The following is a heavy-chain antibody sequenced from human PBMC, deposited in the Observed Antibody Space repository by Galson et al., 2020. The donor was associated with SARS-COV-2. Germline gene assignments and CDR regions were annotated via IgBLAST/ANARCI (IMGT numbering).Heavy chain of an antibody. J-gene: IGHJ4*02. V-gene: IGHV3-23*01. Sequence: GGSLRLSCAASGFTFSSYAMSWVRQAPGKGLEWVSAISSTGSSTSYADSVKGRFTISSDKSKNTLYLQMNSLRAEDTALYYCAKGDSTGWFGYSFDYWGQGTLVTVSS. CDR1: GFTFSSYA. CDR3: AKGDSTGWFGYSFDY. CDR2: ISSTGSST. D-gene: IGHD6-19*01.